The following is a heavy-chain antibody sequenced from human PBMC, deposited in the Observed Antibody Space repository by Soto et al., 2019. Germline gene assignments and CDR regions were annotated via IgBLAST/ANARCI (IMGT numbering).Heavy chain of an antibody. Sequence: SVKVSWKASGGTFSSYAISWVRQAPGQGLEWMGGIIPIFGTANYAQKFQGRVTITADESTGTAYMTLSSLASDDTAVYYCATGVIWIGYFTVDSWGQGTRVTVSS. CDR2: IIPIFGTA. J-gene: IGHJ4*02. V-gene: IGHV1-69*13. CDR1: GGTFSSYA. D-gene: IGHD3-3*01. CDR3: ATGVIWIGYFTVDS.